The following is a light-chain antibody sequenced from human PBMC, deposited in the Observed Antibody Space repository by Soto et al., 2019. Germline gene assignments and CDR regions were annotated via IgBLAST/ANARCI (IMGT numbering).Light chain of an antibody. CDR2: GAS. Sequence: EIVLTQSPGTLSLSPGERCTLSCRASQSFNSIYLAWYQQKPGQAPRLLIYGASSRATGIPDRFSGSGSGTDFTLTISRLEPEDFAVYYCHQYDSWTFGQGTKVDIK. CDR1: QSFNSIY. J-gene: IGKJ1*01. V-gene: IGKV3-20*01. CDR3: HQYDSWT.